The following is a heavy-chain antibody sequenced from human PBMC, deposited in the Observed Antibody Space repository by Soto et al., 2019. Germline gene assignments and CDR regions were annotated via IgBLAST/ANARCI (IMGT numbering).Heavy chain of an antibody. D-gene: IGHD2-8*01. Sequence: GASMKVSCKTSGYTFSSYSINWVRQAPGQGLEWMAWISTTSGNTHYAERVQGRVTVTLDKSARTAFMEMWGLTSDDTAVYFCARDNGYYDFWGQGTLVTFSS. CDR1: GYTFSSYS. V-gene: IGHV1-18*01. CDR2: ISTTSGNT. J-gene: IGHJ4*02. CDR3: ARDNGYYDF.